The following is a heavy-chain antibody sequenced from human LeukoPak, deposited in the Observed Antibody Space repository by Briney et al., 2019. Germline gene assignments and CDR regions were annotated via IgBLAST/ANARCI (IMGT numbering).Heavy chain of an antibody. J-gene: IGHJ4*02. Sequence: PSETLSLTCTVSGGSVSSGINYWSWIRQPPEKGLEWIGFMHYSGSTSHHPSLRSRVTISVDTSKNQLSLKLSSVTAADTAVYYCASVRYNFPLYWGQGTLVTVSS. CDR2: MHYSGST. CDR1: GGSVSSGINY. CDR3: ASVRYNFPLY. D-gene: IGHD2/OR15-2a*01. V-gene: IGHV4-61*01.